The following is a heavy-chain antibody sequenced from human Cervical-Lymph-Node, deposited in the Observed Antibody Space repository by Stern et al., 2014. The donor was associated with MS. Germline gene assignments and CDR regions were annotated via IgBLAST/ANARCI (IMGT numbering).Heavy chain of an antibody. J-gene: IGHJ4*02. CDR3: ARRYYYYDSSGYHDYFDY. V-gene: IGHV2-70*01. D-gene: IGHD3-22*01. CDR2: LDWDDDK. CDR1: GFLLSTSGMC. Sequence: ESGPALVKPTQTLTLTCTFSGFLLSTSGMCVSWLRQPPGKALEWLALLDWDDDKYYSTSLKTRLTISKDTSKNQVVLTMTNMDPVDTATYYCARRYYYYDSSGYHDYFDYWGQGTLVTVSS.